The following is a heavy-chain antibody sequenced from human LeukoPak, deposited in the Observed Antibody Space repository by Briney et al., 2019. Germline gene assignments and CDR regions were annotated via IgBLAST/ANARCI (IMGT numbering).Heavy chain of an antibody. CDR3: ARGLGESTYFDY. CDR1: GYSISSGYT. CDR2: IYHSGGT. V-gene: IGHV4-38-2*02. D-gene: IGHD3-16*01. J-gene: IGHJ4*02. Sequence: PSETLSLTCTVSGYSISSGYTWGWIRQPPGKGLEWIGSIYHSGGTYYNPSLKSRVTISVDASKNQFSLKLTSVTAADTAVYYCARGLGESTYFDYWGQGTLVTVSS.